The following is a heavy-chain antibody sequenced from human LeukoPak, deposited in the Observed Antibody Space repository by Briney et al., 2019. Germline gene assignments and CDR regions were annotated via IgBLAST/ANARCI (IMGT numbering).Heavy chain of an antibody. V-gene: IGHV3-21*01. J-gene: IGHJ4*02. D-gene: IGHD6-13*01. Sequence: PGGSLRLSCAASGFTFISYAIHWVRQAPGKGLEWLCVTSSSGGNTYCADSVKGRFIISRDNTKKSLYLQMNSLRAEDTAVYYCAREGATAGSGYYFDYWGQGSLVTVSS. CDR2: TSSSGGNT. CDR1: GFTFISYA. CDR3: AREGATAGSGYYFDY.